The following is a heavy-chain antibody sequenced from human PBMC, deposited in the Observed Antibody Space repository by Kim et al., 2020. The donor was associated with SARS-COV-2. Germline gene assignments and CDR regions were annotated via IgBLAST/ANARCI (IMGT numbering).Heavy chain of an antibody. J-gene: IGHJ4*02. CDR2: IHYSGNT. Sequence: SETLSLTCTVSGGSIRSFYWTWIRQSPQRGLEWIGDIHYSGNTNYNPSLRSRIAMSIDMSKNQFSLRLDSVTAADTAVYFCARALPALSARPYYFDYWGQGTLVTVSS. CDR3: ARALPALSARPYYFDY. V-gene: IGHV4-59*01. D-gene: IGHD2-2*02. CDR1: GGSIRSFY.